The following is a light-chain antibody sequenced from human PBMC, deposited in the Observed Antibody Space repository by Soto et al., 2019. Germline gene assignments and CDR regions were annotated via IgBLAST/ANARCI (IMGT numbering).Light chain of an antibody. V-gene: IGLV2-14*03. CDR2: DVS. J-gene: IGLJ1*01. CDR1: SSDVGAYDY. CDR3: SSFTTSTSYV. Sequence: QCALTQPASVSGSPGQSITISCTATSSDVGAYDYVSWYQQHPGEVPKLMIFDVSDRPSGVSNRFSGSKSGNTASLTISGLQAEDEADYYCSSFTTSTSYVFGTGTKLTVL.